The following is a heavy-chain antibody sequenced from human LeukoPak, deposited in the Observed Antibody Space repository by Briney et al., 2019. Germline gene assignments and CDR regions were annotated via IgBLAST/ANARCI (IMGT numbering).Heavy chain of an antibody. CDR3: ARGKDGYNYYFDY. CDR2: IIPIFGTA. D-gene: IGHD5-24*01. CDR1: GGTFSSYA. V-gene: IGHV1-69*13. J-gene: IGHJ4*02. Sequence: SVKVSCKASGGTFSSYAISWVRQAPGQGLEWMGGIIPIFGTASYAQKFQGRVTITADESTSTAYMELSSLRSEDTAVYYCARGKDGYNYYFDYWGQGTLVTVSS.